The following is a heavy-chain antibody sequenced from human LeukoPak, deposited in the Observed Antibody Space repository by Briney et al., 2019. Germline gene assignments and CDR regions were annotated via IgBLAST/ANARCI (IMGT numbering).Heavy chain of an antibody. CDR2: IIPIFGTA. V-gene: IGHV1-69*05. D-gene: IGHD3-22*01. CDR3: ARDLWNFYDDSGYNRDFDS. Sequence: SVKVSCKASGGTFSSYAISWVRQAPGQGLEWMGGIIPIFGTANYAQKFQGRITVTTDTSTSTVYMELRNLRSDDTAVYYCARDLWNFYDDSGYNRDFDSWGQGTLVTVSS. CDR1: GGTFSSYA. J-gene: IGHJ5*01.